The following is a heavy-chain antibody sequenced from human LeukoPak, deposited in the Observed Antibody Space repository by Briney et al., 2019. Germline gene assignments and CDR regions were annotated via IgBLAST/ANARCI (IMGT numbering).Heavy chain of an antibody. CDR2: ICSSSSYI. CDR3: ASDSDYERGFDY. V-gene: IGHV3-21*01. Sequence: PGGSLRLSCAPSGFTFSSYSMNWVRPAPRKGLEWVSSICSSSSYIYYADSVKGRFTISRDNAKNSLYLQMTSLRAEDTAVYYCASDSDYERGFDYWGQGTLVTVSS. J-gene: IGHJ4*02. CDR1: GFTFSSYS. D-gene: IGHD5-12*01.